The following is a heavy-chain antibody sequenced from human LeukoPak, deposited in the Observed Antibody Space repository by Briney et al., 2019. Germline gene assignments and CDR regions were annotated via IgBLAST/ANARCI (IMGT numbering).Heavy chain of an antibody. Sequence: SETLSLTCTVSGGSISGGDFYWSWIRQSPGRGLEWIGYIYYSGSTYYNPSLKSRVTISVDTSNNQFSLNLTSVTAADTAMYYCAREQLVGSRYFDYWGQGTLVTVSS. CDR1: GGSISGGDFY. CDR3: AREQLVGSRYFDY. V-gene: IGHV4-30-4*01. CDR2: IYYSGST. J-gene: IGHJ4*02. D-gene: IGHD6-6*01.